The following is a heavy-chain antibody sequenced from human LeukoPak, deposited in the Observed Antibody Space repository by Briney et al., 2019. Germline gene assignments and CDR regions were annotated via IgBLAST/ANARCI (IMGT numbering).Heavy chain of an antibody. CDR3: ARVESRKYYYGSGSYYGAFDI. CDR1: GGSINSYY. J-gene: IGHJ3*02. D-gene: IGHD3-10*01. V-gene: IGHV4-59*01. CDR2: IYYSGST. Sequence: SETLSLTCTVSGGSINSYYWSWIRQPPGKGLEWLGYIYYSGSTNYNPSLKSRVTISVDTSKNQFSLKLSSVTAADTAVYYCARVESRKYYYGSGSYYGAFDIWGQGTMVTVSS.